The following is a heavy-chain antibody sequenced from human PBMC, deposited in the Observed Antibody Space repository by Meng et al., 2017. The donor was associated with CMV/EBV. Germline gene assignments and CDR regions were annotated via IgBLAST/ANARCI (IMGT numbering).Heavy chain of an antibody. J-gene: IGHJ6*02. Sequence: ASVKVSCKASGYTFTSYYMHWVRQAPGQGLEWMGIINPSGGSTSYAQKFQGRVTMTRDTSTSTVYMELSSLRSEDTAVYYCARVREPDGYSSSWYDYYYYGMDVWGQGTTVTVSS. CDR3: ARVREPDGYSSSWYDYYYYGMDV. CDR1: GYTFTSYY. V-gene: IGHV1-46*01. D-gene: IGHD6-13*01. CDR2: INPSGGST.